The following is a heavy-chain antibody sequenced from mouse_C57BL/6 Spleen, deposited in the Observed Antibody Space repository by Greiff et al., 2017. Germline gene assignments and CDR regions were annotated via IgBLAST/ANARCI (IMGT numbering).Heavy chain of an antibody. CDR3: ACCSNYVGY. CDR1: GYTFTSYW. Sequence: VQLQQPGAELVKPGASVKLSCKASGYTFTSYWMHWVKQRPGQGLEWIGMIHPNSGRTNYNEKFKSKATLTVDKSSSTAYMQLSSLTSEDSAVDYCACCSNYVGYWGQGTTLTVSS. CDR2: IHPNSGRT. J-gene: IGHJ2*01. V-gene: IGHV1-64*01. D-gene: IGHD1-1*01.